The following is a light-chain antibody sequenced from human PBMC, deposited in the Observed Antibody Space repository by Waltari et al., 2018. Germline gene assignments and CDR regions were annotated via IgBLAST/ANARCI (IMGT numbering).Light chain of an antibody. CDR2: DAS. J-gene: IGKJ1*01. CDR3: QKYVSLPAT. CDR1: QSVGRY. Sequence: EIVLTQSPATLSLSPGERATLPCRASQSVGRYLAWYQQKPGQAPRLLIYDASIRATGIPDRVSGSGSGTDFSLTISRLEPEDFAVYYCQKYVSLPATFGQGTKVEIK. V-gene: IGKV3-20*01.